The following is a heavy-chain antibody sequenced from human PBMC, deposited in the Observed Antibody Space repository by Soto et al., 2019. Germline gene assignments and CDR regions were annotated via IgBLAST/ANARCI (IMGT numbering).Heavy chain of an antibody. Sequence: SETLSLTCTVSGGSISSGGYYWSWIRQHPGKGLEWIGYIYYSGSTYYNPSLKSRVTISVDTSKNQFSLKLSSVTAADTAVYYCARGYVLRFLEWLTHFDYWCQGTLVTVSS. J-gene: IGHJ4*02. CDR2: IYYSGST. CDR3: ARGYVLRFLEWLTHFDY. D-gene: IGHD3-3*01. V-gene: IGHV4-31*03. CDR1: GGSISSGGYY.